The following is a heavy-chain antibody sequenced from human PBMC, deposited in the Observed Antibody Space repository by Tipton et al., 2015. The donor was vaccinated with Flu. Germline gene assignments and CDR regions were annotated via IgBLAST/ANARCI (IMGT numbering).Heavy chain of an antibody. J-gene: IGHJ5*01. CDR3: AREGSAGGNFDS. V-gene: IGHV3-23*01. Sequence: SLRLSCAASGFTFSRYAMSWVRQAPGKGLEWVSAISGGGTNTYYADSVKGRFTISRDNSKNTLYLQMNSLRAEDTAIYYCAREGSAGGNFDSWGQGILVTVSS. CDR2: ISGGGTNT. CDR1: GFTFSRYA. D-gene: IGHD4-23*01.